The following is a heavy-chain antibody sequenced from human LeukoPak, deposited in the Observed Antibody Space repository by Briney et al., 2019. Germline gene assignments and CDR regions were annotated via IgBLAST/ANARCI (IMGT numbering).Heavy chain of an antibody. CDR2: ISSSSSYI. D-gene: IGHD6-19*01. Sequence: GGSLRLSCAASGFTFSSYSMNWVRQAPGKGLEWVSSISSSSSYIYYADSVKGRFTISRDNAKNSLYLQMNSLRTEDTAVYYCAKAPYSSGARDWFDPWGQGNPGHRLL. CDR1: GFTFSSYS. V-gene: IGHV3-21*04. CDR3: AKAPYSSGARDWFDP. J-gene: IGHJ5*02.